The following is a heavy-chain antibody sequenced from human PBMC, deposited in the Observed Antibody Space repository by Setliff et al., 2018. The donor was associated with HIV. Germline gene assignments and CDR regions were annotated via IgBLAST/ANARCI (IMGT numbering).Heavy chain of an antibody. V-gene: IGHV1-69*10. CDR3: ARDQGAFFECFDY. J-gene: IGHJ4*02. CDR1: GATFANFA. CDR2: IVPRDAIT. D-gene: IGHD3-16*01. Sequence: ASVKVSCKAPGATFANFALNWVRQAPGQGPEWMGGIVPRDAITKYAPKFQGRLTITADKSANTVYMELSSLRSDDTAVYFCARDQGAFFECFDYWGQGSLVTVSS.